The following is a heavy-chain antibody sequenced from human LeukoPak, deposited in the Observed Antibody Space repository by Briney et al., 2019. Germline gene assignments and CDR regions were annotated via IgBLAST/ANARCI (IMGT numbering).Heavy chain of an antibody. CDR1: GYSFTNYW. Sequence: HGESLRISCKGSGYSFTNYWIGWVRQMPGKGLEWMGIIYPGDSDTRYSPSFQGQVTISADKSISTAYLQWSSLKASDTAMYYCARRSYYDSGGYYYDFWGQGTLVTVSS. V-gene: IGHV5-51*01. CDR3: ARRSYYDSGGYYYDF. CDR2: IYPGDSDT. D-gene: IGHD3-22*01. J-gene: IGHJ4*02.